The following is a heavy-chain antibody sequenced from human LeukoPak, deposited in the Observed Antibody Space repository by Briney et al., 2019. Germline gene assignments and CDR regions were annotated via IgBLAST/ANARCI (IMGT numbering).Heavy chain of an antibody. CDR3: ARVLIFGVVLIPFDY. CDR2: IYYSGST. Sequence: PSETLSLTCTVSGGSINSSSYYWGWIRQPPGKGLEWIGSIYYSGSTYYNPSLKSRVTISVDTSKNQFSLKLSSVTAADTAVYYCARVLIFGVVLIPFDYWGQGTLVTVSS. D-gene: IGHD3-3*01. V-gene: IGHV4-39*01. CDR1: GGSINSSSYY. J-gene: IGHJ4*02.